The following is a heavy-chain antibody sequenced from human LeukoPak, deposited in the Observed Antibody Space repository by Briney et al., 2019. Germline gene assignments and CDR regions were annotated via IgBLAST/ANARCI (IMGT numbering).Heavy chain of an antibody. D-gene: IGHD2-15*01. Sequence: PGGSLRLSCAASGFTFNIYAMNWVRQAPGKGLEWVSAMSSSDDGRYYAASVRGRFTISRDTSRSTLYLQMYSLRAEDAAVYYCAKAPVTSCRGAFCYPFDYWGQGTLVTVSS. CDR2: MSSSDDGR. J-gene: IGHJ4*02. CDR3: AKAPVTSCRGAFCYPFDY. V-gene: IGHV3-23*01. CDR1: GFTFNIYA.